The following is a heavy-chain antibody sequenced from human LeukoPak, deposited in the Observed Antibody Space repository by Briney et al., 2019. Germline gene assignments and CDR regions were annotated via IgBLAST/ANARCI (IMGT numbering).Heavy chain of an antibody. CDR3: ARGPADAFDI. CDR2: MNPNSGNT. J-gene: IGHJ3*02. V-gene: IGHV1-8*02. CDR1: GGTFSSYA. Sequence: ASVKVSCKASGGTFSSYAISWVRQAPGQGLEWMGWMNPNSGNTGYAQKFQGRVTMTRNTSISTAYMELSSLRSEDTAVYYCARGPADAFDIWGQGTMVTVSS.